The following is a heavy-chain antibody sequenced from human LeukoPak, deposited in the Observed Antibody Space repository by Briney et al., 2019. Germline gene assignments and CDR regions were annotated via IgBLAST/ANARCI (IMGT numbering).Heavy chain of an antibody. CDR2: MNPNSGNT. V-gene: IGHV1-8*02. D-gene: IGHD3-10*01. CDR3: ARGGERANFYGLGSSPNWFDP. J-gene: IGHJ5*02. Sequence: ASVKVSCKASGYTFISCDINWVRQAAGQGLEWMGWMNPNSGNTGYAQKFQGRVTMTRNTSISTAYMELSGLRSDDTAVYYCARGGERANFYGLGSSPNWFDPWGQGTLVTVSS. CDR1: GYTFISCD.